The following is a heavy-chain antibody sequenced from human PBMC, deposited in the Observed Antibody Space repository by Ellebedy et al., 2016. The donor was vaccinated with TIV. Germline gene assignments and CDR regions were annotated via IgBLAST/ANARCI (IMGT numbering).Heavy chain of an antibody. CDR2: IWYDGSNK. J-gene: IGHJ6*02. CDR1: GFTFSSYG. CDR3: AKGDLSPSALYYYGMDV. D-gene: IGHD1-26*01. Sequence: GESLKISXAASGFTFSSYGMHWVRQAPGKGLEWVAVIWYDGSNKYYADSVKGRFTISRDNSKNTLYLQMNSLRAEDTAVYYCAKGDLSPSALYYYGMDVWGQGTTVTVSS. V-gene: IGHV3-30*02.